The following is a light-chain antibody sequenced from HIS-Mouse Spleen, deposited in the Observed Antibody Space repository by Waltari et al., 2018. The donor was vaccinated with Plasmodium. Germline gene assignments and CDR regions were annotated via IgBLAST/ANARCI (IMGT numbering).Light chain of an antibody. V-gene: IGLV3-10*01. Sequence: SYELTQPPSVSVSPGQPARITCSGAALTKHSAYLYQQKSGQAPLLVIYEDSKRPSGIPERFSGSSSGTMATLTISGAQVEDEADYYCYSTDSSGNHRVFGGGTKLTVL. CDR1: ALTKHS. CDR2: EDS. J-gene: IGLJ3*02. CDR3: YSTDSSGNHRV.